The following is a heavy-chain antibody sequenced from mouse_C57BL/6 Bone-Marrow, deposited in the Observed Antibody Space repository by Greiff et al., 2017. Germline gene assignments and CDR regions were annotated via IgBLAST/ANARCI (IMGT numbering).Heavy chain of an antibody. Sequence: QVQLQQPGAELVRPGTSVKLSCKASGYTFTSYWMHWVKQRPGQGLEWIGVIDPSDSYTNYNQKFKGKATLTVDASSSTAYMQLSSLTSEDSAVYYCARAGVYDGSSLAWVAYWGQGTLVTVSA. CDR1: GYTFTSYW. V-gene: IGHV1-59*01. D-gene: IGHD1-1*01. J-gene: IGHJ3*01. CDR3: ARAGVYDGSSLAWVAY. CDR2: IDPSDSYT.